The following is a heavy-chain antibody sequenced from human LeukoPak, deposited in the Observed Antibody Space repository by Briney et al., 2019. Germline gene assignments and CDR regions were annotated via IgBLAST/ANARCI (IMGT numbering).Heavy chain of an antibody. CDR1: GFTFSSYT. Sequence: GGSLRLSCAASGFTFSSYTMNWVRQAPGKGLEWVSSISGSSSGIYYADSVRGRFTISRANAKNSLYLQMNSLRAEDTAVYYCARDRGEGYCGSTSCYFSFDYWGQGTLVTVSS. CDR3: ARDRGEGYCGSTSCYFSFDY. CDR2: ISGSSSGI. V-gene: IGHV3-21*01. D-gene: IGHD2-2*01. J-gene: IGHJ4*02.